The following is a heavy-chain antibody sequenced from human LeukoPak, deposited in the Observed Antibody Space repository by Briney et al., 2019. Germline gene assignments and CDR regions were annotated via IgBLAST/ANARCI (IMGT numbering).Heavy chain of an antibody. Sequence: GGSLRLSCAASGFTFSSYSMNWVRQAPGKGLEWVSSIGSRSTYTYSADSVKGRFTISRDNAKNSLYLQMNSLRAGDTSVYYCARGGLNFDAFDIWGQGTMVTVSS. CDR1: GFTFSSYS. CDR2: IGSRSTYT. V-gene: IGHV3-21*01. CDR3: ARGGLNFDAFDI. D-gene: IGHD1-7*01. J-gene: IGHJ3*02.